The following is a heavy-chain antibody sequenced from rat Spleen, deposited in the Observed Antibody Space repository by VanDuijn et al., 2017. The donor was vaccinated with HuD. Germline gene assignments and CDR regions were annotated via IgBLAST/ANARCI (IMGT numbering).Heavy chain of an antibody. J-gene: IGHJ2*01. CDR1: GFTFSNYY. CDR3: STAGSFTDYYFAGGFDY. D-gene: IGHD1-6*01. V-gene: IGHV5-27*01. CDR2: ISTGGGNT. Sequence: EVQLVESGDGLVQPGRSLKLSCAASGFTFSNYYMAWVRQAPTKGLEWVAYISTGGGNTYYRDSVKGRFTVSRDNAKSTLYLQMDSLRSEDTATYYCSTAGSFTDYYFAGGFDYWGQGVMVTVSS.